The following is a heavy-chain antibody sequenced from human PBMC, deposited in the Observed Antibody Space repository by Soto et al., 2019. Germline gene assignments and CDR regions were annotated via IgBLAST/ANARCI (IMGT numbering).Heavy chain of an antibody. V-gene: IGHV4-34*01. Sequence: SETLSLTCAVYCGPFSGYYWTWIRQPPGTGLEWIGEINHSGSTNYNLSLKSRVTISVDTSKNQFSLKLTSVTAADTAVYYCARDKITGLFDYWGQGTLVTVSS. CDR1: CGPFSGYY. CDR2: INHSGST. J-gene: IGHJ4*02. CDR3: ARDKITGLFDY. D-gene: IGHD2-8*02.